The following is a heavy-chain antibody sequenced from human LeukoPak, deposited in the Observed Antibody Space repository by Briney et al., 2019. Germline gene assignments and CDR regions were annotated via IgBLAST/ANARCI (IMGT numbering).Heavy chain of an antibody. CDR2: XSWNSGSI. V-gene: IGHV3-9*01. Sequence: GGSLRLSCAASGFXFDDYXXXWXXQAXXXXXXXXXXXSWNSGSIGYADSVKGRFTISRDNAKNSLYLQMSSLRAEDTALYYCAKDSAVYSSSWIYFDYWGQGTLVTVSS. CDR1: GFXFDDYX. J-gene: IGHJ4*02. CDR3: AKDSAVYSSSWIYFDY. D-gene: IGHD6-13*01.